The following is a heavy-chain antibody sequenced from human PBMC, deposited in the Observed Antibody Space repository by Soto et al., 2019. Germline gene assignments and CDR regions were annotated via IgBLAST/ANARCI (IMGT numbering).Heavy chain of an antibody. CDR1: GFTFISYG. CDR2: IWYDGSNK. D-gene: IGHD6-19*01. Sequence: GGSLRLSCAASGFTFISYGMHWVRQAPGKGLEWVAVIWYDGSNKYYADSVKGRFTISRDNSKNTLYLQMNSLRAEDTAVYYCARDRSGIAVAGTYYGMDVWGQGTTVTVSS. J-gene: IGHJ6*02. V-gene: IGHV3-33*01. CDR3: ARDRSGIAVAGTYYGMDV.